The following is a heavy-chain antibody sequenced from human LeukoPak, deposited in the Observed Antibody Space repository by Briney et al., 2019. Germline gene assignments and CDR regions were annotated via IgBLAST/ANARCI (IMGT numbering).Heavy chain of an antibody. CDR2: ISHSGST. CDR1: GGSISSGGYY. CDR3: ASDLGYCSSTSCRYFDP. Sequence: SETLSLTCTVSGGSISSGGYYWSWIRQPPGKGLEWIGYISHSGSTYYNPSLRSRVTISVDRSKNQFSLKLSSVTAADTAVYYCASDLGYCSSTSCRYFDPWGQGTLVTVSS. V-gene: IGHV4-30-2*01. J-gene: IGHJ5*02. D-gene: IGHD2-2*01.